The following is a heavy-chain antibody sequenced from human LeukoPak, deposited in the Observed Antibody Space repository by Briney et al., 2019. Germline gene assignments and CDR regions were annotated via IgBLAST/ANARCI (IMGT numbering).Heavy chain of an antibody. J-gene: IGHJ1*01. CDR1: GFTFSSYA. CDR3: AKGVVGCSSTSYYFQH. CDR2: ISGSGGST. D-gene: IGHD2-2*01. Sequence: PGGSLRLSCAASGFTFSSYAMSWVRQAPGKGLEWVSAISGSGGSTYYADSVKGRFTISRDNSKNTLYLQMNSLRAEDTAVYYCAKGVVGCSSTSYYFQHWGQGTLVTVSS. V-gene: IGHV3-23*01.